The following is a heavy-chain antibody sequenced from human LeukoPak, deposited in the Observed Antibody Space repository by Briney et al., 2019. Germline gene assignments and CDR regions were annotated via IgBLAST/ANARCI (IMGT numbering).Heavy chain of an antibody. CDR3: TTGRFCSGGSCSSSFDF. J-gene: IGHJ4*02. Sequence: GESLKISCKGSGYSFINYWIGWVRQMPDKGLEWMGTIYPGNSDIRYSPSFQGQVTISVDKSINTAYLQWTSLKASDTAIYYCTTGRFCSGGSCSSSFDFWGQGTLLTVPS. CDR1: GYSFINYW. CDR2: IYPGNSDI. V-gene: IGHV5-51*01. D-gene: IGHD2-15*01.